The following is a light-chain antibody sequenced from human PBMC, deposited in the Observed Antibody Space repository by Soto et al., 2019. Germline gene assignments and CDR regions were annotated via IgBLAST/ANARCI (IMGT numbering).Light chain of an antibody. CDR1: QRVSRN. CDR2: GAS. CDR3: QQYNNWPPN. V-gene: IGKV3-15*01. Sequence: EIVMTQSPATLSVSPWERATLSCRASQRVSRNLAWYQQKPGQAPRLLIYGASTRATGIPARISGSGSGTEFTLTISSLQSEDIAVYFCQQYNNWPPNFGQGTRLEIK. J-gene: IGKJ5*01.